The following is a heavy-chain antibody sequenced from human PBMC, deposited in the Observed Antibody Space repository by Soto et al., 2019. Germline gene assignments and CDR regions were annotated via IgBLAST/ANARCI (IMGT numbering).Heavy chain of an antibody. D-gene: IGHD3-9*01. V-gene: IGHV3-21*01. J-gene: IGHJ4*02. Sequence: EVQLVESGGGLVKPGGSLRLSCAASGFTFSSYSMNWVRQAPGKGLEWVSSISSSSSYIYYADSVKGRFTSSRDNAKNSLYLQLNSLRAEDTAVYYCARLGPSTRGYDILTGYYHSPLEDFDYWGQGTLVTVSS. CDR1: GFTFSSYS. CDR3: ARLGPSTRGYDILTGYYHSPLEDFDY. CDR2: ISSSSSYI.